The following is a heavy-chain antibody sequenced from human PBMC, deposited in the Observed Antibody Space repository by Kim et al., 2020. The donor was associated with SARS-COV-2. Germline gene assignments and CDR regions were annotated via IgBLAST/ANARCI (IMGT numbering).Heavy chain of an antibody. D-gene: IGHD6-13*01. CDR3: ARDFAGSQGGGAAAGTGYYYYGMDV. CDR1: GFTFSSYE. V-gene: IGHV3-48*03. CDR2: ISSSGSTI. J-gene: IGHJ6*02. Sequence: GGSLRLSCAASGFTFSSYEMNWVRQAPGKGLEWVSYISSSGSTIYYADSVKGRFTISRDNAKNSLYLQMNSLRAEDTAVYYCARDFAGSQGGGAAAGTGYYYYGMDVWGQGTTVTVSS.